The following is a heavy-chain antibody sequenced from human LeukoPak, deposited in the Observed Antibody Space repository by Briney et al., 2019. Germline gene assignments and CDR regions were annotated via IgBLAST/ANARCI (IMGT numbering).Heavy chain of an antibody. J-gene: IGHJ6*02. V-gene: IGHV3-9*01. Sequence: PGGSLRLSCAASGFTFDDYAMHWVRQAPGKGLEWVSGISWNSGSIGYADSVKGRFTISRDNAKNSLYLQMNSLRAEDTALYYCAKGRDGYNSGYYYGMGVWGQGTTVTVSS. CDR1: GFTFDDYA. D-gene: IGHD5-24*01. CDR3: AKGRDGYNSGYYYGMGV. CDR2: ISWNSGSI.